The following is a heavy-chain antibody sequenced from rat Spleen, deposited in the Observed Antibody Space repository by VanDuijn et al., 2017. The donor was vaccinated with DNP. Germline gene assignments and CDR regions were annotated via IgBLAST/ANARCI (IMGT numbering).Heavy chain of an antibody. CDR3: AKGPNYGGWSDYFDY. D-gene: IGHD1-11*01. CDR1: GFNFNDYW. V-gene: IGHV4-2*01. J-gene: IGHJ2*01. Sequence: EVKLVESGGGLVQPGSSLKLSCAASGFNFNDYWMGWVRQAPGKGLEWIGQINKDSSTINYNPSFKEKITISRDNAQNTLYLQMSKLGSEDKAIYYCAKGPNYGGWSDYFDYGGQGVMVTVSS. CDR2: INKDSSTI.